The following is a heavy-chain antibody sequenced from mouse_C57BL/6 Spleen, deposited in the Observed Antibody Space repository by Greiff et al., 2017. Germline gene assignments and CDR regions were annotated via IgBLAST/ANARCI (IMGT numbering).Heavy chain of an antibody. J-gene: IGHJ4*01. CDR1: GYTFTSYW. CDR2: IDPSDSYT. CDR3: SRRNYSNYDAMDY. D-gene: IGHD2-5*01. Sequence: QVQLQQPGAELVMPGASVKLSCKASGYTFTSYWMHWVKQRPGQGLEWIGEIDPSDSYTNYNQKFKGKSTLTIDQSSSTAYMQLSSLTSEDSAVYYCSRRNYSNYDAMDYWGQGTSVTVSS. V-gene: IGHV1-69*01.